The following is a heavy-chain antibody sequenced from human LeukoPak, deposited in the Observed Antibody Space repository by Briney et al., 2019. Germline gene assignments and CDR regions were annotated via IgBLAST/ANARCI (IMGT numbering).Heavy chain of an antibody. J-gene: IGHJ5*02. CDR3: AGGPVGTYSYGLSWFDP. V-gene: IGHV3-21*01. D-gene: IGHD5-18*01. CDR1: GFTFSSYS. CDR2: ISSSSSYI. Sequence: GGPLRLSCAASGFTFSSYSMNWVRQAPGKGLEWVSSISSSSSYIYYADSVKGRFTISRDNAKNSLYLQMNSLRAEDTAVYYCAGGPVGTYSYGLSWFDPWGQGTLVTVSS.